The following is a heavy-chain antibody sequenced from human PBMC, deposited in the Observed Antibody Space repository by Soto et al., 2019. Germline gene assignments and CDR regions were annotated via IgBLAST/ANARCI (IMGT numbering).Heavy chain of an antibody. J-gene: IGHJ4*02. V-gene: IGHV3-30*18. D-gene: IGHD3-22*01. CDR3: AKDQSDYYDSSGYYNYFDY. Sequence: HPGGSLRLSCAASGFTFSSYGMHWVRQAPGKGLEWVAVISYDGSNKYYADSVKGRFTISRDNSKNTLYLQMNSLRAEDTAVYYCAKDQSDYYDSSGYYNYFDYWGQGTLVTVSS. CDR1: GFTFSSYG. CDR2: ISYDGSNK.